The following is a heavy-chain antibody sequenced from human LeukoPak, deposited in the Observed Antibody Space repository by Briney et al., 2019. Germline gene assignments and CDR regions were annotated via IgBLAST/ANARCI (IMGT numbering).Heavy chain of an antibody. Sequence: PSETLSLTCTVSGGSISSNTYYWGWIRQPPGKGLEWIGSIYYRGSTYYNPSLKSRVTISVDTSKNQFSLKLSSVTAADTAVYYCARDYQGGYGDKTVDYWGQGTLVTVSS. V-gene: IGHV4-39*07. J-gene: IGHJ4*02. CDR2: IYYRGST. D-gene: IGHD5-18*01. CDR3: ARDYQGGYGDKTVDY. CDR1: GGSISSNTYY.